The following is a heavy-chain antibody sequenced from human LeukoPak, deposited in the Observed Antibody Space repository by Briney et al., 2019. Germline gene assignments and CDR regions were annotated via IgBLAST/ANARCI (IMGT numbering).Heavy chain of an antibody. J-gene: IGHJ5*02. V-gene: IGHV1-18*01. CDR1: GYTFTSYG. Sequence: GASVKVSCKASGYTFTSYGISWVRQAPGQGLEWMGWISAYNGNTNYAQKLQGRVTMTTDTSTSTAYMELRSLRSDDTAVYYCARDLRAFPTVVTKGWFDPWGQGTLVTVSS. CDR3: ARDLRAFPTVVTKGWFDP. D-gene: IGHD4-23*01. CDR2: ISAYNGNT.